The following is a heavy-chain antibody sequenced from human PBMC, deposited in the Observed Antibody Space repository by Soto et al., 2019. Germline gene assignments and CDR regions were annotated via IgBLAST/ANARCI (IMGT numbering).Heavy chain of an antibody. Sequence: SETLSLTCAVYGGSFSGYGWSWIRQPPGKGLEWIGEINHSGSTNYNPSLKSRVTISVDTSKNQFSLKLSSVTAADTAVYYCARERIVATTNYFDYWGQGTLLTVSS. J-gene: IGHJ4*02. D-gene: IGHD5-12*01. CDR3: ARERIVATTNYFDY. CDR2: INHSGST. CDR1: GGSFSGYG. V-gene: IGHV4-34*01.